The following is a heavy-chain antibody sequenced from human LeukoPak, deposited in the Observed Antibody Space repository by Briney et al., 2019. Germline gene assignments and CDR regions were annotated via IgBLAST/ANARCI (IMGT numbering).Heavy chain of an antibody. Sequence: GGSLRLSCAASGFTFSSYAMHWVRQAPGKGLEWGAVISYDGSNKYYADSVKGRFTISRDNSKNKLYLQMNSLRAEDTAVYYCARDRYSSSWYLVDYWGQGTLVTVSS. CDR1: GFTFSSYA. D-gene: IGHD6-13*01. CDR3: ARDRYSSSWYLVDY. V-gene: IGHV3-30-3*01. J-gene: IGHJ4*02. CDR2: ISYDGSNK.